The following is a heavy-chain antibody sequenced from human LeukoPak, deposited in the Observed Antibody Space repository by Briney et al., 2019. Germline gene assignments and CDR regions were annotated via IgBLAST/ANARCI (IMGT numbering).Heavy chain of an antibody. CDR3: ARVSGLELLDGEYYFDY. V-gene: IGHV1-69*01. D-gene: IGHD2-15*01. Sequence: SVKVSCKASGGTFSSYAISWVRQAPGQGLEWMGGIIPIFGTANYAQKFQGRVTITADESTSTAYMELSSLRSEDTAVYYCARVSGLELLDGEYYFDYWGQGTLVTVSS. J-gene: IGHJ4*02. CDR1: GGTFSSYA. CDR2: IIPIFGTA.